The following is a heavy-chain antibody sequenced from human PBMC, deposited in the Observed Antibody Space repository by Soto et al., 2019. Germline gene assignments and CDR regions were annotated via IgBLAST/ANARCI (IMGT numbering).Heavy chain of an antibody. CDR1: GGSSSSYY. CDR2: IYYSGST. D-gene: IGHD1-26*01. V-gene: IGHV4-59*13. CDR3: ARASPLEGATV. J-gene: IGHJ1*01. Sequence: SETLCLTCTVSGGSSSSYYWSWIRQPPGNGLEWIGYIYYSGSTNYNPSLKSRVTISVDTSKNRFSLKLRSVTAADTAVYYCARASPLEGATVWGQATLVTVSS.